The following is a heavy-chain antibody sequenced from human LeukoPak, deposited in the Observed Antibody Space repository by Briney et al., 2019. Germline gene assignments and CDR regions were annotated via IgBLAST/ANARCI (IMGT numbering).Heavy chain of an antibody. Sequence: GGSLRLSCAASGFSFSSYAMHWVRQAPGKGLEWVAVISYDGSNKYYADSVKGRFTISRDNAKNSLYLQMNSLRAEDTAVFYCARLPAYCSSTSCYVDYWGQGTRVTVSS. CDR3: ARLPAYCSSTSCYVDY. V-gene: IGHV3-30-3*01. J-gene: IGHJ4*02. CDR2: ISYDGSNK. CDR1: GFSFSSYA. D-gene: IGHD2-2*01.